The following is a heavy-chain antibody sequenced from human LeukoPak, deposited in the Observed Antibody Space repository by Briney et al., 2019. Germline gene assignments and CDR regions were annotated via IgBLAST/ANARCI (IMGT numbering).Heavy chain of an antibody. Sequence: GGSLRLSCAASGFNFSRHNMNWVRQAPGKGLEWVSYISGSSSNIYYADSVKGRFTISRDNAKNSLYLQANSLRAEDTAMYYCARARVLGGGENFDYWGQGTLVTVSS. D-gene: IGHD2-8*02. CDR1: GFNFSRHN. J-gene: IGHJ4*02. V-gene: IGHV3-48*04. CDR2: ISGSSSNI. CDR3: ARARVLGGGENFDY.